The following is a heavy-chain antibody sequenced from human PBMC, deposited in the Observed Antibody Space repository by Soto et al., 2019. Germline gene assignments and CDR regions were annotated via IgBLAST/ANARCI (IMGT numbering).Heavy chain of an antibody. Sequence: SQTLSLTCAISGDSVSSNSASWNWIRQSPSRGLEWLGRTYYRTRWYNDYAMSMRGRMTVNPDTSKNQFSLQLNSVTPEDTAVYYCARGRHGYLVSVFEYWGQGTLVTVSS. D-gene: IGHD3-9*01. CDR2: TYYRTRWYN. J-gene: IGHJ1*01. CDR1: GDSVSSNSAS. V-gene: IGHV6-1*01. CDR3: ARGRHGYLVSVFEY.